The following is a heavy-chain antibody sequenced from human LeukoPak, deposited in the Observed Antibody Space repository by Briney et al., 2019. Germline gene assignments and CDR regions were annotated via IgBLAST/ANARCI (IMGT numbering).Heavy chain of an antibody. Sequence: PSETLSLTCTVSGGSISSSSYYWGWIRQPPGKGLEWIGSIYYTGDTYYSPSLKSRVTISVATSKNQFSLKLSSVTATDTAVYYCARQTTYYYGTSPYYFDYWGQGTLVTVSS. CDR3: ARQTTYYYGTSPYYFDY. J-gene: IGHJ4*02. D-gene: IGHD3-22*01. V-gene: IGHV4-39*01. CDR2: IYYTGDT. CDR1: GGSISSSSYY.